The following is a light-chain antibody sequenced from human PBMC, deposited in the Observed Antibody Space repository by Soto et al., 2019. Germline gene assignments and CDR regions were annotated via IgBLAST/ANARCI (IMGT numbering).Light chain of an antibody. Sequence: DIQMTQSPSSLSASVGDRVTITCRASQSISSYLNWYQQKQGKDPKLLIYAASSLQSGVPSRFSGSGSGTEFTLTISSLQPEDFATYYCQQSYSTPRNFGQGTKLEIK. CDR2: AAS. CDR3: QQSYSTPRN. V-gene: IGKV1-39*01. CDR1: QSISSY. J-gene: IGKJ2*01.